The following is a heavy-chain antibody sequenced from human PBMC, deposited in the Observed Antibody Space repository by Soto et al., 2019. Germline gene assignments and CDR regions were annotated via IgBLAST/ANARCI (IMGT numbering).Heavy chain of an antibody. CDR2: IKQDGSEK. Sequence: GGSLRLSCAASGFTFSSYWMSWVRQAPGKGLEWVANIKQDGSEKYYVDPVKGRFTISRDNAKNSLYLQMNSLRAEDTAVYYCARANSRLGELSSDYGMDVWGQGTTVTVSS. V-gene: IGHV3-7*01. D-gene: IGHD3-16*02. J-gene: IGHJ6*02. CDR1: GFTFSSYW. CDR3: ARANSRLGELSSDYGMDV.